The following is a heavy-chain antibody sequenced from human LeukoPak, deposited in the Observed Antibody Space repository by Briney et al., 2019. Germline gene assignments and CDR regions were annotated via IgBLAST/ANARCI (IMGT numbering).Heavy chain of an antibody. CDR3: ARVRGSYFTGDY. D-gene: IGHD1-26*01. Sequence: TGGSLRLSCAASGFTFSSYSMNWVRQAPGKGLEWVSSISSSSSYIYYTDSVKGRFTISRDNAKNSLYLQMNSLRAEDTAVYYCARVRGSYFTGDYWGQGTLVTVSS. J-gene: IGHJ4*02. V-gene: IGHV3-21*01. CDR2: ISSSSSYI. CDR1: GFTFSSYS.